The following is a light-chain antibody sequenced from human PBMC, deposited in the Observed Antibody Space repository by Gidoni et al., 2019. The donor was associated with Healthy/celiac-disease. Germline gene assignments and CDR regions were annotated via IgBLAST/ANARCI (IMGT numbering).Light chain of an antibody. Sequence: DIQMTQSPSSLSASVGDRVTITCRASQSISSYFNWYQQKPGKAPKLLLYAASSLQSGVLSRFSGSRSATAFTLTISSLQPEDFATYYCQQRYSTPLTFGPGTKVDIK. V-gene: IGKV1-39*01. CDR3: QQRYSTPLT. CDR2: AAS. CDR1: QSISSY. J-gene: IGKJ3*01.